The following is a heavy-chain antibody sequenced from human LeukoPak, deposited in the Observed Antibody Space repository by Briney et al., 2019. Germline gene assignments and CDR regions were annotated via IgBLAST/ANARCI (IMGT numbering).Heavy chain of an antibody. CDR3: ATSPVTTWWFDP. V-gene: IGHV4-4*07. CDR2: IYTSGST. J-gene: IGHJ5*02. D-gene: IGHD4-17*01. Sequence: SETLSLTCTVSGSSINSYYWSWIRQPAGKGLEWIGRIYTSGSTNYNPSLKSRVTISVDTSKNQFSLKLSSVTASDTAVYYCATSPVTTWWFDPWGQGTLVTVSS. CDR1: GSSINSYY.